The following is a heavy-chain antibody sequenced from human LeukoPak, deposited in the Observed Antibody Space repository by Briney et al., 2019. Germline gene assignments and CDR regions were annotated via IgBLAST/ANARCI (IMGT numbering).Heavy chain of an antibody. CDR2: VSPSGAIT. CDR1: GYTFTTYY. V-gene: IGHV1-46*01. D-gene: IGHD5-24*01. J-gene: IGHJ3*02. CDR3: ARVRDGYNDACDI. Sequence: ASVKVSCKASGYTFTTYYIHWVRQAPGQGLEWMGIVSPSGAITSYAQKFQGRVTMTSDMSTRTVYMELSSLRSEDTALYYCARVRDGYNDACDIWGQGTLVTVSS.